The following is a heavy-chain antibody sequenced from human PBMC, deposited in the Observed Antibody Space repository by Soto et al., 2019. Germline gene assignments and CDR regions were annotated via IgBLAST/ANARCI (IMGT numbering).Heavy chain of an antibody. J-gene: IGHJ6*03. CDR1: GGSMSGGSVTTYY. V-gene: IGHV4-61*03. D-gene: IGHD6-6*01. CDR2: ISYNGNT. Sequence: SETLSLTCTVSGGSMSGGSVTTYYWSWVRQPPGKGLEWIAYISYNGNTNYNPSLKSRVTISVDTSNNHFSLNLYSVTTADTAVYYCARGVAARHLYGYYYYMDVWGKGTTVTVSS. CDR3: ARGVAARHLYGYYYYMDV.